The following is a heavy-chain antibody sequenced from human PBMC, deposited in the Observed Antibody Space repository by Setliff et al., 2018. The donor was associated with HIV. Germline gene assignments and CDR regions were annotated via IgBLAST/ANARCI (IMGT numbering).Heavy chain of an antibody. CDR1: GGSISSGNYY. Sequence: PSETLSLTCTVSGGSISSGNYYWSWIRQPAGKGLEWIGRIYTSGSTNYNPSLKSRVTISLDTSKNQFSLNLSSVTAADTAVYYCARRSPGGGYCMDVWGKGTTVTVSS. D-gene: IGHD3-16*01. CDR2: IYTSGST. J-gene: IGHJ6*03. CDR3: ARRSPGGGYCMDV. V-gene: IGHV4-61*02.